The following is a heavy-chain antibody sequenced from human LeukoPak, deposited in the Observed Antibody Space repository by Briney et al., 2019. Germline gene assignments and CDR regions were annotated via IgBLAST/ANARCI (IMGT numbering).Heavy chain of an antibody. V-gene: IGHV1-69*05. D-gene: IGHD1-26*01. CDR1: GGTFSSYA. CDR3: ASVIVGATGSYYYMDV. Sequence: SVKVSCKASGGTFSSYAISWVRQAPGQGLEWMGGIIPIFGTANYAQKFQGRVTITTDESTSTAYMELSSLRSEDTAVYYCASVIVGATGSYYYMDVWGKGTTVTVSS. CDR2: IIPIFGTA. J-gene: IGHJ6*03.